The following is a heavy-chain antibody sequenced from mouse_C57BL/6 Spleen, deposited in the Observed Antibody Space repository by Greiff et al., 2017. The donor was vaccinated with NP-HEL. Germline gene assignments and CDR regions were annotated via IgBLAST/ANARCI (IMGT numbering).Heavy chain of an antibody. CDR2: ISDGGSYT. CDR3: AREDYYSNYWYFDV. D-gene: IGHD2-5*01. Sequence: EVQLVESGGGLVKPGGSLKLSCAASGFTFSSYAMSWVRQTPEKRLEWVATISDGGSYTYYPDNVKGRFTISRDNAKNNLYLQMSHLKSEDTAMYYCAREDYYSNYWYFDVWGTGTTVTVSS. CDR1: GFTFSSYA. J-gene: IGHJ1*03. V-gene: IGHV5-4*01.